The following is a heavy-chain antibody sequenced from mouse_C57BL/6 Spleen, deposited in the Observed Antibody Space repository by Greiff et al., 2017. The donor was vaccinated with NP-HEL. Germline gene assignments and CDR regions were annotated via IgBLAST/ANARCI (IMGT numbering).Heavy chain of an antibody. J-gene: IGHJ1*03. CDR2: IRNKANGYTT. V-gene: IGHV7-3*01. D-gene: IGHD2-3*01. CDR3: ARYEGDGYYVWYFDV. CDR1: GFTFTDYY. Sequence: EVQGVESGGGLVQPGGSLSLSCAASGFTFTDYYMSWVRQPPGKALEWLGFIRNKANGYTTEYSASVKGRFTISRDNSQSILYLQMNALRAEDSATYYCARYEGDGYYVWYFDVWGTGTTVTVSS.